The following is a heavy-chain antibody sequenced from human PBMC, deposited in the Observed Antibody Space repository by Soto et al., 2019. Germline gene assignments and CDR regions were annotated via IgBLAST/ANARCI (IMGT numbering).Heavy chain of an antibody. D-gene: IGHD6-6*01. CDR3: TKSSGGSSSVGMDY. V-gene: IGHV3-30*04. CDR2: ITRDGYNK. J-gene: IGHJ4*02. CDR1: GFIFKNYA. Sequence: QVQLVESGGGVVQPGRSLRLSCAGSGFIFKNYALNWVRQAPGKGLEGVASITRDGYNKYYADSVKGRFTISRDNSRDTLSLQMTALRTEDSSIYYCTKSSGGSSSVGMDYWGQGTRVTVSS.